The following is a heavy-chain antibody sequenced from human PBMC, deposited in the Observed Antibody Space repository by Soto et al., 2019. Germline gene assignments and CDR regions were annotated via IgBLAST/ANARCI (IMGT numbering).Heavy chain of an antibody. J-gene: IGHJ6*02. Sequence: QVQLMQSGAEVKKPGSSVKVSCKASGGTFSTSDISWVRQAPGEGLEWVGGIMPVFATPDYAQKFQGRVTISADESTTTAYLELTSLTTDDTAVYYCARDKDRQQLGGNYYYILYVWGQGTAITVSS. D-gene: IGHD3-3*02. V-gene: IGHV1-69*12. CDR2: IMPVFATP. CDR3: ARDKDRQQLGGNYYYILYV. CDR1: GGTFSTSD.